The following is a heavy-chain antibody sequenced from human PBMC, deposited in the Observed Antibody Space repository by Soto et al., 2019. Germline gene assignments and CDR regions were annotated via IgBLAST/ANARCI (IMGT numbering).Heavy chain of an antibody. CDR1: GGTFSNYV. D-gene: IGHD1-7*01. Sequence: QVQLVQSGAEVKKPGSSVKVSCKASGGTFSNYVVNWVRQAPGQGLEWMGRIIPISGAANYAQKFQGRVTITADKSTSTSYMDLSSLRSEDTAVYYCARDMTRTVVPYFDFRGQGTLVTVSS. J-gene: IGHJ4*02. V-gene: IGHV1-69*06. CDR2: IIPISGAA. CDR3: ARDMTRTVVPYFDF.